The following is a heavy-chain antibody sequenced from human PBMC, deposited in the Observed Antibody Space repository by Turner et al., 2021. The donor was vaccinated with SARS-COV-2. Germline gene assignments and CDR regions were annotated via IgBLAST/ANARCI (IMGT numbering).Heavy chain of an antibody. Sequence: QVQLVESGGGVVQPGRSLRLSCAASGFTFSSYGMHWVRQAPGKWLEWVEVIWYDGSNKYYADTVKGRLTISRDNSKNTLYLKMNSLTAEDTAVYYCARDPDAGYYYMDVWGKGTTVTVSS. J-gene: IGHJ6*03. CDR3: ARDPDAGYYYMDV. V-gene: IGHV3-33*01. CDR2: IWYDGSNK. CDR1: GFTFSSYG.